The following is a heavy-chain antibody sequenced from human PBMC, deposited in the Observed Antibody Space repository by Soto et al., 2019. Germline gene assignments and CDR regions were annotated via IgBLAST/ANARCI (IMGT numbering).Heavy chain of an antibody. V-gene: IGHV3-15*07. CDR2: IKSKTDGGTT. CDR3: SAGACYNVSVVRFDY. D-gene: IGHD1-26*01. J-gene: IGHJ4*02. Sequence: PGGSLRLSCAASGFTFSNAWINWVRQAPGKGLEWVGRIKSKTDGGTTDFAAPVKGRFAISRDDSKNILYLQMNSLKIEDTAVLYCSAGACYNVSVVRFDYWGQGTLVTVSS. CDR1: GFTFSNAW.